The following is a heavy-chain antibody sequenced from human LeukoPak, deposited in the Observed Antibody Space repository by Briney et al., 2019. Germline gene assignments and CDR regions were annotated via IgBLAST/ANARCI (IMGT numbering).Heavy chain of an antibody. V-gene: IGHV1-2*02. D-gene: IGHD2/OR15-2a*01. CDR1: GYTFSHYY. CDR2: IIPHSGGT. Sequence: GASVNVACTTSGYTFSHYYIHWVRQAPGQGLEWMGYIIPHSGGTTYAQKFQGRVTMTRDTSISAAYLDLSGLRSDDTAMYYCSTEDKYCTTSTCGDFWGQGTLVTVSS. J-gene: IGHJ4*02. CDR3: STEDKYCTTSTCGDF.